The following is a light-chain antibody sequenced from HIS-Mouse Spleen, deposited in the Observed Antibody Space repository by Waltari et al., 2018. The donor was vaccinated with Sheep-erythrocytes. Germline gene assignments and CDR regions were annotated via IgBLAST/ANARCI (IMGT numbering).Light chain of an antibody. Sequence: QSALTQPPSASGSPGQSVTISCTGTSSDVGGYNYVSWYQQHPGKAPKLMIYEVSKRPSGVPDRCSGSKSGNTASLTVSGLQAEDEADYYCSSYAGSNNWVFGGGTKL. V-gene: IGLV2-8*01. CDR2: EVS. J-gene: IGLJ3*02. CDR1: SSDVGGYNY. CDR3: SSYAGSNNWV.